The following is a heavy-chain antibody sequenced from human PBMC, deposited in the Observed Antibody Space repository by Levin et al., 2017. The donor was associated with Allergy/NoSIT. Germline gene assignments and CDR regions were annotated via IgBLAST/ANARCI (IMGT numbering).Heavy chain of an antibody. Sequence: GGSLRLSCAASGFTFSSYEMNWVRRAPGKGLEWVSYISSTGSTIYSADSVKGRFTISRDNAKNSLYLHMNSLRAEDTAVYYCARQLGNFWIGYNYFDYWGQGTLVTVSS. D-gene: IGHD3-3*01. CDR2: ISSTGSTI. J-gene: IGHJ4*02. CDR3: ARQLGNFWIGYNYFDY. V-gene: IGHV3-48*03. CDR1: GFTFSSYE.